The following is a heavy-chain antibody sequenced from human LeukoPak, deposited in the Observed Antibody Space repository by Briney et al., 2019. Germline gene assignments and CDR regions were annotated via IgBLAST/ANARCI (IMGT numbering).Heavy chain of an antibody. V-gene: IGHV3-7*03. D-gene: IGHD3-9*01. CDR1: GFTFSSYW. CDR2: IKTDGSEK. J-gene: IGHJ5*02. Sequence: GGSLRLSCEASGFTFSSYWMSWVRQAPGKGLEWVANIKTDGSEKYYVDSVKGRFTISRDNAKNSLYLQMNSLRAEDTAVYYCARDYTGYFPWGQGTLVIASS. CDR3: ARDYTGYFP.